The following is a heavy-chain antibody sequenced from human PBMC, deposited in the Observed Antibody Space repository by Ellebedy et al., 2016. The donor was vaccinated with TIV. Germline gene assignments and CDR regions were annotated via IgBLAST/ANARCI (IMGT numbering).Heavy chain of an antibody. Sequence: AASVKVSCKASGYTFTGYYMHWVRQAPGQGLEWMGWISAYNGNTNYAQKLQGRVTMTTDASTSTAYMELRILRSDDTAVYYCARSAELWADYWGQGTLVTVSS. CDR2: ISAYNGNT. D-gene: IGHD3-10*01. CDR1: GYTFTGYY. CDR3: ARSAELWADY. J-gene: IGHJ4*02. V-gene: IGHV1-18*04.